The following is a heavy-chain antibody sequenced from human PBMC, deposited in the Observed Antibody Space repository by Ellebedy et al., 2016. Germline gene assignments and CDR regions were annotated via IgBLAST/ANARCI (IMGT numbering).Heavy chain of an antibody. V-gene: IGHV3-23*01. Sequence: GESLKISCAASGFTFSSYAMSWVRQAPGKGLEWVSAISGSGGSTYYADSVKGRFTISRDNSKNTLYLQMNSLRAEDTAVYYCAKERVTYDYVWGSYRYSSEGYFDLWGRGTLVTVSS. CDR1: GFTFSSYA. J-gene: IGHJ2*01. D-gene: IGHD3-16*02. CDR2: ISGSGGST. CDR3: AKERVTYDYVWGSYRYSSEGYFDL.